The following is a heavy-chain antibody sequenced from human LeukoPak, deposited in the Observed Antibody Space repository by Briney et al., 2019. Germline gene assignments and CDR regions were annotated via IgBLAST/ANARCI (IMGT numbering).Heavy chain of an antibody. Sequence: GRSLRLSCAASGFTLSSYGMHWVRQAPGEGLEWAAVIWYDGSNKYYADSVKGRFTISRDSSKNTVYLQMNSLRAEDTAVYYCARGDYGSGSYPRIFDYWGQGSLVTVSS. CDR1: GFTLSSYG. CDR2: IWYDGSNK. D-gene: IGHD3-10*01. CDR3: ARGDYGSGSYPRIFDY. V-gene: IGHV3-33*01. J-gene: IGHJ4*02.